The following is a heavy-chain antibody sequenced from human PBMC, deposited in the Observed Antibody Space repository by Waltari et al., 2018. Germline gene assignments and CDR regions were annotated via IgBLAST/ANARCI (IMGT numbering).Heavy chain of an antibody. D-gene: IGHD4-17*01. J-gene: IGHJ6*02. CDR3: ANVGDYVGGNYYYGMDV. Sequence: EVQLLESGGGLVQPGGSLRLSCAASGFTFSSYAMSWVRQAPGKGLEWVSAISGSGGSTYYADSVKGRFTISRDNSKNTLYLQMNSLRAEDTAVYYCANVGDYVGGNYYYGMDVWGQGTTVTVSS. V-gene: IGHV3-23*01. CDR1: GFTFSSYA. CDR2: ISGSGGST.